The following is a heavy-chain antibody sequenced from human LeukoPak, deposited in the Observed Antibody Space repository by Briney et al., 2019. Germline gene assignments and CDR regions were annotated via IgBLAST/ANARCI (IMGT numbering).Heavy chain of an antibody. J-gene: IGHJ4*02. CDR1: GFTFSSYT. Sequence: PGGSLRLSCAASGFTFSSYTMSWVRQAPGKGLEWVSVIYSGGSTYYADSAKGRFTISRDNSKNTLYLQMNSLRAEDTAVYYCARDRGYSGYDYWGQGTLVTVSS. CDR3: ARDRGYSGYDY. D-gene: IGHD5-12*01. V-gene: IGHV3-66*01. CDR2: IYSGGST.